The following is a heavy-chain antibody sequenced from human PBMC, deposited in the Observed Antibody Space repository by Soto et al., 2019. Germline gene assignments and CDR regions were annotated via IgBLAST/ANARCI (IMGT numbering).Heavy chain of an antibody. CDR3: ARERIPVAPTDYGMDV. V-gene: IGHV1-2*04. CDR1: GGTFSSYA. J-gene: IGHJ6*02. Sequence: ASVKVSCKASGGTFSSYAISWVRQAPGQGLEWMGWLNPNSGDTKYAQKFQGWVTMTRDTSISTAYMEVSRLRSDDTAVYYCARERIPVAPTDYGMDVWGQGTTVTVSS. CDR2: LNPNSGDT. D-gene: IGHD6-19*01.